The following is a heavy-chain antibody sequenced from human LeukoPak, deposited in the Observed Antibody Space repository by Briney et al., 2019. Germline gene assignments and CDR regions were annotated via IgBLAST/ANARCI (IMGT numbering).Heavy chain of an antibody. J-gene: IGHJ4*02. Sequence: GGSLRLSCAASGFTFSRYAMHWVRQAPGKGLEWVAFIRYDGSNKYYADSVKGRFTISRDNSKNTLYLQMNSLRAEDTAVYYCAGYCSSVSCRNIDYWGQGTLVTVSS. CDR1: GFTFSRYA. V-gene: IGHV3-30*02. CDR2: IRYDGSNK. D-gene: IGHD2-2*01. CDR3: AGYCSSVSCRNIDY.